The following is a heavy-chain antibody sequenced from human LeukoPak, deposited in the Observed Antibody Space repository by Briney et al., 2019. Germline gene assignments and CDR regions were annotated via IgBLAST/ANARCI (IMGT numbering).Heavy chain of an antibody. V-gene: IGHV3-30*02. CDR2: IRYDGSNK. CDR3: AKGGGYEAQYYYYYLDV. CDR1: GFTFSSYG. J-gene: IGHJ6*03. D-gene: IGHD5-12*01. Sequence: GGSLRLSCAASGFTFSSYGMSWVRQAPGKGLEWVAFIRYDGSNKYYADSVKGRFTISRDNSKNTLYLQMKSLRAEDTAVYYCAKGGGYEAQYYYYYLDVWGKGTTVTISS.